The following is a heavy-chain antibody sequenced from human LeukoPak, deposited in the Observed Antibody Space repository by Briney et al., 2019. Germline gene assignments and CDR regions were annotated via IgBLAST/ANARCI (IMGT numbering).Heavy chain of an antibody. Sequence: PGGSLRLSCAASGFTFSSYEMNWVRQAPGKGLEWVSYISSSGSTIYYADSVKGRFTISRDNAKNSLYLQMNSLRAEDTAVYYCARVLRYFDWLLPNYYYYYVDVWGKGTTVTISS. V-gene: IGHV3-48*03. CDR3: ARVLRYFDWLLPNYYYYYVDV. CDR2: ISSSGSTI. CDR1: GFTFSSYE. J-gene: IGHJ6*03. D-gene: IGHD3-9*01.